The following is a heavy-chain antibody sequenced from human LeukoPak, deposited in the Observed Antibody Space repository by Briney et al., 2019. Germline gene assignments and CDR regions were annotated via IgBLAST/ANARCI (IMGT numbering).Heavy chain of an antibody. CDR1: GGSISSSSYY. V-gene: IGHV4-61*05. D-gene: IGHD2-15*01. Sequence: SETLSLTCTVSGGSISSSSYYWGWIRQPPGKGLEWIGYIYYSGSTNYNPSLKSRVTISVDTSKNQFSLKLSSVTAADTAVYYCARRGYCSGGSCLPFDYWGQGTLVTVSS. J-gene: IGHJ4*02. CDR2: IYYSGST. CDR3: ARRGYCSGGSCLPFDY.